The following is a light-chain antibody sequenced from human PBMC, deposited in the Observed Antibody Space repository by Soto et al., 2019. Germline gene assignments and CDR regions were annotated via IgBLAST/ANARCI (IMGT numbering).Light chain of an antibody. CDR1: SSDVGLYNL. Sequence: QSALTQPASVSGSPGQSITISCTGTSSDVGLYNLVSWYQQLPGKAPKLIIYEVNERPSGISDRFSGSKSGNTGSLTISGLQDEDEADYYCCSYVGSSILMFGAGTKLTVL. CDR2: EVN. CDR3: CSYVGSSILM. V-gene: IGLV2-23*02. J-gene: IGLJ3*02.